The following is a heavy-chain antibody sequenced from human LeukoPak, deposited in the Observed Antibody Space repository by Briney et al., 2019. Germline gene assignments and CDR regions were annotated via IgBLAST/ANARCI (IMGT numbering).Heavy chain of an antibody. J-gene: IGHJ6*03. CDR1: GGSISDYY. V-gene: IGHV4-4*07. CDR2: IYTSGSS. CDR3: ARDFRNRIHYYYYYMDV. Sequence: SETLSLTCTVSGGSISDYYWSWIRQPAGKGLEWIGRIYTSGSSNYNPSLKSRVTISVDTSKNQFSLKLSSVTAADTAVYYCARDFRNRIHYYYYYMDVWGKGTTVTVSS.